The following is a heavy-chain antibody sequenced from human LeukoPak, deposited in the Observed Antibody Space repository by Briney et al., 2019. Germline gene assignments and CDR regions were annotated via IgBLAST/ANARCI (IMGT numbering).Heavy chain of an antibody. D-gene: IGHD6-13*01. CDR1: GFTISSYT. J-gene: IGHJ4*02. V-gene: IGHV3-23*01. CDR2: ISGSGGST. Sequence: GGSLRFTCAASGFTISSYTMSWVRKAPGKGLKWVSAISGSGGSTYYEDSVKVRLTISRDNSKNTLYLQMNSLRAEDTAVYYCAKEVPGIALDYWGQGTLVTVSS. CDR3: AKEVPGIALDY.